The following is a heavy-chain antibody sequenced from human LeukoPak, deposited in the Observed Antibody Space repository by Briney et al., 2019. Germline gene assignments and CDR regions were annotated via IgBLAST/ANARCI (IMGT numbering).Heavy chain of an antibody. CDR2: IHYSGST. CDR1: GVSISSYY. J-gene: IGHJ5*02. V-gene: IGHV4-59*08. D-gene: IGHD4-17*01. CDR3: AGHRDDYGDNWFDP. Sequence: SETLSLTCTVSGVSISSYYWSWIRQPPGKGLEWIGYIHYSGSTNYNPSLKSRVTISLDTSKNQFSLKLSSVTATDTAVYYCAGHRDDYGDNWFDPWGQGTLVTVSS.